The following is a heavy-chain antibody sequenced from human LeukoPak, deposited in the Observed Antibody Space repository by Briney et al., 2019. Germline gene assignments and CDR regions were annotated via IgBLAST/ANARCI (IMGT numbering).Heavy chain of an antibody. Sequence: PGGSLRLSCAASGFTFSSYAMSWVRQPPGKGLEGVSVISGGTTSTYYADSVKGRFTISRDNSKNILYLQMNSLRAEDTAVYYCAKDVKTMTDLDSWGQGTLVTVSS. J-gene: IGHJ4*02. CDR1: GFTFSSYA. D-gene: IGHD1-1*01. CDR2: ISGGTTST. CDR3: AKDVKTMTDLDS. V-gene: IGHV3-23*01.